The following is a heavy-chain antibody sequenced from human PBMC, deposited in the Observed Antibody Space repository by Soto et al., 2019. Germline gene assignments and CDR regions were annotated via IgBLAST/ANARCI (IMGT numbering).Heavy chain of an antibody. V-gene: IGHV1-2*04. J-gene: IGHJ5*02. Sequence: ASVKVSCKASGYTFTGYYMHWVRQAPGQGLEWMGWINPNSGGTNYAQKFQGWVTMTRDTSISTAYMELSRLRSDDTAVYYCARDGRYCSSSSCPRGNNWLDPWGQGTLVTVSS. CDR1: GYTFTGYY. CDR2: INPNSGGT. D-gene: IGHD2-2*01. CDR3: ARDGRYCSSSSCPRGNNWLDP.